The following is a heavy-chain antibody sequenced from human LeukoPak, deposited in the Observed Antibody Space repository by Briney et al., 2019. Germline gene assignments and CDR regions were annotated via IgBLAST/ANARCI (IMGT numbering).Heavy chain of an antibody. Sequence: SGGSLRLCCAASGFTFSSYEMNWVRQAPGKGLEWVSYISSSDSTIYYADFVKGRFTTSRDNAKNSLYLQMNSLTAEDTAIYYCARDSGISWYYFDYWGQGTLVTVSS. D-gene: IGHD6-13*01. CDR3: ARDSGISWYYFDY. J-gene: IGHJ4*02. CDR2: ISSSDSTI. V-gene: IGHV3-48*03. CDR1: GFTFSSYE.